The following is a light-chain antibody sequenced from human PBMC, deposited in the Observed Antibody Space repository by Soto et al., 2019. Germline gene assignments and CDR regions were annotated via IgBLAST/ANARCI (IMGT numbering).Light chain of an antibody. Sequence: DIQMTQSPSSVSASVGDRVTITCRASQDISRWLAWYQQKPGKAPKFLIYSASSLQSGVPPRFSGSGSGTDFTLAISSLQPEDSATYYCLQDINYPWTFGQGTKV. CDR2: SAS. J-gene: IGKJ1*01. CDR3: LQDINYPWT. V-gene: IGKV1-12*01. CDR1: QDISRW.